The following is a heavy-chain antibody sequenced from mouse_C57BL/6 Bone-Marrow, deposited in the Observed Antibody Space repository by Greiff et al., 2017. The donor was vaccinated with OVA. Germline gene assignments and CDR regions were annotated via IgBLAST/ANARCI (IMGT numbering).Heavy chain of an antibody. J-gene: IGHJ1*03. V-gene: IGHV1-61*01. D-gene: IGHD1-1*01. CDR3: AREDYGSSSYFDV. CDR2: IYPSDSGT. CDR1: GYTFTSYW. Sequence: VQLQQPGAELVRPGSSVKLSCTASGYTFTSYWMDWVKQRPGQGLEWIGNIYPSDSGTHYNQKFKDKATLTVDKSSSTAYMQLSSLTSEDSAVYYCAREDYGSSSYFDVWGTGTTVTVSS.